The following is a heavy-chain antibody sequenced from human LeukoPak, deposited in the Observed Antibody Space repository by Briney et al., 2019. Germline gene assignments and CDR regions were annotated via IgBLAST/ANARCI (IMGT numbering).Heavy chain of an antibody. J-gene: IGHJ3*02. CDR3: AKDLGSYDILTGSAFDI. V-gene: IGHV3-74*01. D-gene: IGHD3-9*01. CDR2: IKGDESSI. Sequence: GGSLRLSCAASAFTFSSYWMHWVRQAPGKGLEWVSRIKGDESSINYADSVEGRFTISRDNSKNTLYLQMNSLRAEDTAVYYCAKDLGSYDILTGSAFDIWGQGTMVTVSS. CDR1: AFTFSSYW.